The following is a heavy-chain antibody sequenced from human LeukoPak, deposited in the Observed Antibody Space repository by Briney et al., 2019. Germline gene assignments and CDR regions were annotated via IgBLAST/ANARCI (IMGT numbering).Heavy chain of an antibody. CDR2: IIPIFGTA. CDR1: GGTFSSYA. J-gene: IGHJ4*02. V-gene: IGHV1-69*05. CDR3: ARGRLSSLRYYDSSGYHLDY. D-gene: IGHD3-22*01. Sequence: SVKVSCKASGGTFSSYAISWVRQAPGQGLEWMGGIIPIFGTANYAQKFQGRVTITTDESTSTAYMELSSLRSEDTAVYYCARGRLSSLRYYDSSGYHLDYWGQGTLVTVSS.